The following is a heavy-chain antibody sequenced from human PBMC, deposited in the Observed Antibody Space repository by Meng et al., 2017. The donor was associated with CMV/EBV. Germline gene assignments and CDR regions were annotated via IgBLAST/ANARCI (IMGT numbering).Heavy chain of an antibody. CDR2: IRYDGSNK. CDR3: AKDEYSSGWYHWFDP. D-gene: IGHD6-19*01. J-gene: IGHJ5*02. V-gene: IGHV3-30*02. CDR1: GFTFSSYG. Sequence: GGSLRPSCAASGFTFSSYGMHWVRQAPGKGLEWVAFIRYDGSNKYYEDSVKGRFTISRDNPKNTLYLQMNSLRAEDTAVYYCAKDEYSSGWYHWFDPWGQGTLVTVSS.